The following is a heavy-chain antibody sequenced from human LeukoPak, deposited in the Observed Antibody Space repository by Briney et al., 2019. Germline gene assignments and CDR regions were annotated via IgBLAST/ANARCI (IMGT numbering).Heavy chain of an antibody. CDR2: IYYNGNT. CDR3: AREGLNMVRGVIPKEAWGWFDP. Sequence: SETLSLTCTVSGASMSSYYWSWIRQSPGKGLEWIGYIYYNGNTNYNPSLKGRVTISVDTSKNQFSLRLSSVTAADTAVYYCAREGLNMVRGVIPKEAWGWFDPWGQGTLVTVSS. D-gene: IGHD3-10*01. J-gene: IGHJ5*02. CDR1: GASMSSYY. V-gene: IGHV4-59*12.